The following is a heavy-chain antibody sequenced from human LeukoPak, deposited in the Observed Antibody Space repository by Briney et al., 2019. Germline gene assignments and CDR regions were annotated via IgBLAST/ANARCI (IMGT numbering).Heavy chain of an antibody. D-gene: IGHD3-10*01. Sequence: PGGSLRLSCAASGFTFSIYSLNWVRQAPGKGLEWVAYIGRSGDRTTKYADSAKGRFTISRDNAENSLFLQMNSLRAEDTAVYYCAVPPLTGTGSSRPLAGVDVWGQGTTVTVSS. CDR2: IGRSGDRTT. J-gene: IGHJ6*02. CDR1: GFTFSIYS. CDR3: AVPPLTGTGSSRPLAGVDV. V-gene: IGHV3-48*04.